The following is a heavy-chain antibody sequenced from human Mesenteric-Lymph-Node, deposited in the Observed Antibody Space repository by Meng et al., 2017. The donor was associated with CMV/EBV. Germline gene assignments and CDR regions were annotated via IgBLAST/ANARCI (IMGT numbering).Heavy chain of an antibody. D-gene: IGHD3/OR15-3a*01. V-gene: IGHV4-31*03. CDR3: ARIQGLFQVMDV. CDR2: IHYSGST. J-gene: IGHJ6*02. CDR1: GGSISSGGYY. Sequence: SETLSLTCTVSGGSISSGGYYWTWIRQHPGKGLECIGYIHYSGSTYYNPSLKSRVAISIDTSKNQFSLKLTSVAAADTAVYYCARIQGLFQVMDVWGQGTTVTVSS.